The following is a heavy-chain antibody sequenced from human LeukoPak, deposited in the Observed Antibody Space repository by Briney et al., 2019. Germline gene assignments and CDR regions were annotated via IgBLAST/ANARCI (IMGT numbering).Heavy chain of an antibody. J-gene: IGHJ4*02. Sequence: PGGSLRLSCAASGFTFSSYAMSWVRQAPGKGLEWVSAISGSGGSTYYADSVKGRFTISRDNSKNTLYLQMNSLRAEDTAVYYCVEYYDSSVHFDYWGQGTLVTVPS. V-gene: IGHV3-23*01. CDR2: ISGSGGST. CDR3: VEYYDSSVHFDY. D-gene: IGHD3-22*01. CDR1: GFTFSSYA.